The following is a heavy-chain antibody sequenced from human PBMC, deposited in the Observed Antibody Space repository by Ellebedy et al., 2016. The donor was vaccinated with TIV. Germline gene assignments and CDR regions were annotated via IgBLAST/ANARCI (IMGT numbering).Heavy chain of an antibody. V-gene: IGHV3-30-3*01. D-gene: IGHD3-16*01. J-gene: IGHJ4*02. Sequence: GGSLRLSCAASGFTFSSYAMSWVRQAPGQGLEWLAFIPTDDSRRGYADSVKGRFIISRDNAKNSLYLQMNSLRAEDTAVYYCATDEIGDRDFDYWGQGTLVTVSS. CDR3: ATDEIGDRDFDY. CDR1: GFTFSSYA. CDR2: IPTDDSRR.